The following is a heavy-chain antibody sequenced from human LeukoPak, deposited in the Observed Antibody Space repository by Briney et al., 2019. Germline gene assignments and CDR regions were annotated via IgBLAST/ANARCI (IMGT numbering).Heavy chain of an antibody. V-gene: IGHV3-30-3*01. Sequence: PGGSLGLSCAASGFTFSSYAMHWVRQAPGKGLEWVAVISYDGSNKYHADSVKGRFTISRDNSKNTLYLQMNSLRAEDTAVYYCAKDRAPLLWFGELFAYWGQGTLLTVSS. D-gene: IGHD3-10*01. J-gene: IGHJ4*02. CDR3: AKDRAPLLWFGELFAY. CDR1: GFTFSSYA. CDR2: ISYDGSNK.